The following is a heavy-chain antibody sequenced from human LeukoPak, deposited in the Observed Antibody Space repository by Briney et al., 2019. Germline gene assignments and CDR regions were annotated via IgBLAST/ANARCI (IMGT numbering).Heavy chain of an antibody. CDR1: GFTFPSSG. D-gene: IGHD3-9*01. V-gene: IGHV1-58*01. J-gene: IGHJ3*02. CDR2: IVVGSGNT. Sequence: GASVKVSCKASGFTFPSSGVQWVRQARGQRLEWIGWIVVGSGNTNYAQKFQERVTITRDMSTTTAYMELSSLRSEDTAVYYCATSALTLGRDAFDIWGQGTMVTVSS. CDR3: ATSALTLGRDAFDI.